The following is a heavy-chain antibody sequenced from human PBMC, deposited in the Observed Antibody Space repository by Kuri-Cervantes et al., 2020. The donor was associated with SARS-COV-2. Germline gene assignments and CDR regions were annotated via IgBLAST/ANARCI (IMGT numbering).Heavy chain of an antibody. D-gene: IGHD2-21*02. J-gene: IGHJ3*02. V-gene: IGHV1-8*02. CDR1: GYTFSTYD. Sequence: ASVKVSCKASGYTFSTYDINWVRQAAGQGLERMGWLNPDTGNTGNAKKFQGRVTMTTDTSINTAYMEVSSLSFEDTAIYYCARDSGDWTPDAFDIWGQGTMVTVSS. CDR2: LNPDTGNT. CDR3: ARDSGDWTPDAFDI.